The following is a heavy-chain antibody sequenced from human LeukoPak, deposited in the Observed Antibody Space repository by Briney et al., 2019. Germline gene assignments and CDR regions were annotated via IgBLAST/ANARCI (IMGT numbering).Heavy chain of an antibody. J-gene: IGHJ1*01. Sequence: GGSLRLSCAASGFTFSSYWMSWVRQAPGKGLEWVASIKQDGSEKHYVASLKGRFTISRDNAKKSLYLQMNSLRAEDTAMYYCATVGGYSYGYNNWGQGTLVTVPS. CDR1: GFTFSSYW. CDR3: ATVGGYSYGYNN. D-gene: IGHD5-18*01. CDR2: IKQDGSEK. V-gene: IGHV3-7*03.